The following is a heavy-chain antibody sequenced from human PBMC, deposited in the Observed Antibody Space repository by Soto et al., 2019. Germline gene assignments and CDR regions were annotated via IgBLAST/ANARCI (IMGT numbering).Heavy chain of an antibody. Sequence: EVQLVESGGGLVQPGGSLRLSCAASGFTFSSYWMSWVRQAPGKGLEWVANIKQDGSEKYYVDSVKGRFTISRDNAKNSLYLQMNSLRAEDTAVYYCARDFITFGGVIVTERYFDYWGQGTLVTVSS. CDR1: GFTFSSYW. CDR2: IKQDGSEK. J-gene: IGHJ4*02. D-gene: IGHD3-16*02. CDR3: ARDFITFGGVIVTERYFDY. V-gene: IGHV3-7*01.